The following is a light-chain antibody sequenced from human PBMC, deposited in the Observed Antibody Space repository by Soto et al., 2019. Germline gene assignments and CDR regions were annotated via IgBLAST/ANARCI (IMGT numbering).Light chain of an antibody. V-gene: IGLV2-14*01. J-gene: IGLJ1*01. CDR1: RSDIGASNS. Sequence: QSALTQPASVSGSPGQSITTSCAGTRSDIGASNSVSWYQHLPGRSPTLIIYEATNRPSGVSERFSGSKAGDTASLTISGLQADDESEYFCISYKTDDTFVFGGGTKVTVL. CDR3: ISYKTDDTFV. CDR2: EAT.